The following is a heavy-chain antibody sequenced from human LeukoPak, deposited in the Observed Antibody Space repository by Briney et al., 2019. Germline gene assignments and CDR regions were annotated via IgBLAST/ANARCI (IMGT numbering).Heavy chain of an antibody. CDR2: IGTSGGT. CDR1: GFIFSNYD. J-gene: IGHJ3*01. CDR3: ARVAHVYDTSGYARDVFDV. D-gene: IGHD3-22*01. Sequence: GGSLRLSCAASGFIFSNYDMHWVRQVRGKGLEWVSAIGTSGGTYYPASVKGRFTISRENTKNSLHLQMDSLRVGDTAVYYCARVAHVYDTSGYARDVFDVWGQGTVVTVSS. V-gene: IGHV3-13*01.